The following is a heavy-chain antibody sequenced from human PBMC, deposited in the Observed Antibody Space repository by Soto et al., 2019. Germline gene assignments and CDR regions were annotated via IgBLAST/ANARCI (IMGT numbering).Heavy chain of an antibody. Sequence: SGGSLRLSCAASGFSFGSYALSWVRQAPGKGLEWVSTISGSDGKTFYADSVMGRFSISGDTSQSTLYLQMNSLRADDTAMYYCARWSYLDYWGQGTRVTVSS. CDR3: ARWSYLDY. CDR2: ISGSDGKT. CDR1: GFSFGSYA. V-gene: IGHV3-23*01. J-gene: IGHJ4*02. D-gene: IGHD3-3*01.